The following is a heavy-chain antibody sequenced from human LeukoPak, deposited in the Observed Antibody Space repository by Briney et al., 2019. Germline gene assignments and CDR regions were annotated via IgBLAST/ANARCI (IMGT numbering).Heavy chain of an antibody. CDR1: GGSISSYY. V-gene: IGHV4-4*07. CDR3: TRDRRYSSSSGTTYYHMDV. CDR2: IASSGST. D-gene: IGHD6-6*01. Sequence: SETLSLTCTVSGGSISSYYWTWIRQPAGRGLEWIGRIASSGSTNYNPPLKTRVTMSVDTSKNQFSLKLSSVTAADTAIYYCTRDRRYSSSSGTTYYHMDVWGKGTTVTVSS. J-gene: IGHJ6*03.